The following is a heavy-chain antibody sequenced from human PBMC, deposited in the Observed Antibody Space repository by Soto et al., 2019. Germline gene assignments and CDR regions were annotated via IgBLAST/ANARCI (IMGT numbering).Heavy chain of an antibody. CDR3: AKDLGGWYDGGAGFDF. D-gene: IGHD6-19*01. CDR2: MSWNRGGI. CDR1: GFTFENFA. V-gene: IGHV3-9*01. Sequence: EVQLVESGGGLVQPGRSLRLSCAASGFTFENFAMHWVRQVPGKGLEWVSGMSWNRGGIGYADFVKGRFTISRDNAKNSPFLEMNSLRSEDPALYYCAKDLGGWYDGGAGFDFWGPGILVTVSS. J-gene: IGHJ4*02.